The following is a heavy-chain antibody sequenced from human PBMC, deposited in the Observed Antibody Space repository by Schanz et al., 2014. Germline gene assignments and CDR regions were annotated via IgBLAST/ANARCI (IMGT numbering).Heavy chain of an antibody. D-gene: IGHD6-13*01. CDR3: VREVGAAAGLAWGLDY. J-gene: IGHJ4*02. V-gene: IGHV3-21*02. Sequence: EVLLVDSGGGLVQPGGSLRLSCGASGFTFSAHAMSWVRQAPGKGLEWVSSISSSSSYIYYADSVKGRFTISRDNAKSSLFLQMNSLRAEDTAVYYCVREVGAAAGLAWGLDYWGRGTLVTVSS. CDR1: GFTFSAHA. CDR2: ISSSSSYI.